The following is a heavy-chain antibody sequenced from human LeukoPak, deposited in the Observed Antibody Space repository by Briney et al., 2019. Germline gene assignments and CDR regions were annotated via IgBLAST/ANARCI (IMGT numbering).Heavy chain of an antibody. CDR1: GGSIFSSTYY. CDR3: ATGGLYYDSSGYSGAFDY. J-gene: IGHJ4*02. D-gene: IGHD3-22*01. V-gene: IGHV3-23*01. CDR2: ISGSGGST. Sequence: ETLSLTCTVSGGSIFSSTYYWGWIRQAPGKGLEWVSAISGSGGSTYYADSVKGRFTISRDNSKNTLYLQMNSLRAEDTAVYYCATGGLYYDSSGYSGAFDYWGQGTLVTVSS.